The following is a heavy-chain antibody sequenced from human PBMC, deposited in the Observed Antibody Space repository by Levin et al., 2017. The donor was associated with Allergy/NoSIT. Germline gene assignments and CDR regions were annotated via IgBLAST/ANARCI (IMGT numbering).Heavy chain of an antibody. D-gene: IGHD4-17*01. CDR2: ISTYSGDT. CDR3: AREGGDYVFDI. V-gene: IGHV1-18*01. J-gene: IGHJ3*02. Sequence: GLEWMGWISTYSGDTNYAQKLQGRVTMTTDTSTSTAYMELRSLRSDDTAVYYCAREGGDYVFDIWGQGTMVTVSS.